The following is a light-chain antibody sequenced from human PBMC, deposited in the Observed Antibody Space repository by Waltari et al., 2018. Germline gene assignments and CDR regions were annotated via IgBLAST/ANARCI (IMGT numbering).Light chain of an antibody. CDR2: AAS. CDR1: EDIRND. Sequence: TCRASEDIRNDLGWYQQKPGKAPRLLIFAASTLQSGVPSRFSGSVSGTDFTLTISSLQPEDFATYFCLQDYIFPLTFGGGTTVEI. J-gene: IGKJ4*01. CDR3: LQDYIFPLT. V-gene: IGKV1-6*01.